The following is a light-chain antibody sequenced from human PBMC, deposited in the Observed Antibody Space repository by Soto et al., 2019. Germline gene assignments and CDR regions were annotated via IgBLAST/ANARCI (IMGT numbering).Light chain of an antibody. CDR2: GAS. CDR1: QSISTY. V-gene: IGKV1-17*01. Sequence: DIQMTQSPSSLSASVGDRVTITCRASQSISTYLSWYQQKPGKVPKLLIYGASSLQTGVPSRFSGSGSGTDFTLTISSLQPEDFATYYCQQLNSYLITFGQGTRLEI. CDR3: QQLNSYLIT. J-gene: IGKJ5*01.